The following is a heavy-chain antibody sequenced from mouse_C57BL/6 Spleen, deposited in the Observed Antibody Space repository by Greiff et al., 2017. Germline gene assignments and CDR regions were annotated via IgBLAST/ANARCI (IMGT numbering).Heavy chain of an antibody. Sequence: QVQLQQPGAELVKPGASVKLSCKASGYTFTSYWMQWVKQRPGQGLEWIGEIVPSDSYSNYNQKFKGKATLTVDTSSSTAYIQLSSLTSEDSAVYYCARSPYGSKGYFDVWGTGTTVTVSS. CDR1: GYTFTSYW. J-gene: IGHJ1*03. CDR3: ARSPYGSKGYFDV. V-gene: IGHV1-50*01. CDR2: IVPSDSYS. D-gene: IGHD1-1*01.